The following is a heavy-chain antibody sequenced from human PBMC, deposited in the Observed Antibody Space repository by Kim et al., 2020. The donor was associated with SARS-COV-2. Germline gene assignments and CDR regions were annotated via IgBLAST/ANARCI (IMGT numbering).Heavy chain of an antibody. D-gene: IGHD3-10*01. J-gene: IGHJ4*02. CDR3: AKEELVRGIITRFDY. V-gene: IGHV3-30*18. Sequence: GGSLRLSCAASGFTFSSYGIHWVRQAPGKGLEWVAGISYDGSNKYYADSGKGRFTISRDDSKNTLYLQVNSLRAEDTAVYYCAKEELVRGIITRFDYWGQGTLVTVSS. CDR1: GFTFSSYG. CDR2: ISYDGSNK.